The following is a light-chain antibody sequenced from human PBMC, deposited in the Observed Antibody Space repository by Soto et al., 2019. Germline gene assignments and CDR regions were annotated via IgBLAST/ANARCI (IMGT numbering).Light chain of an antibody. CDR3: ASWDDSLNGGV. J-gene: IGLJ2*01. Sequence: QSVLTQPPSASGTPGQRVSISCSGSNSNIGSNTVNWYQQVPGAAPKLLIYSNNQRPSGVPDRFSASKSATSASVAISGLQSEDEADYYCASWDDSLNGGVFGGGTNSPS. CDR2: SNN. CDR1: NSNIGSNT. V-gene: IGLV1-44*01.